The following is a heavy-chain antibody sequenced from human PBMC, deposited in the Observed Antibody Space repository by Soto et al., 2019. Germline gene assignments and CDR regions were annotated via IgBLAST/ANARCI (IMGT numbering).Heavy chain of an antibody. J-gene: IGHJ4*02. CDR1: GFTFSSYG. Sequence: QVQLVESGGGVVQPGRSLRLSCAASGFTFSSYGMHWVRQAPGKGLEWVAVIWYDGSNKYYADSVKGRFTISRDNSKNTLYLQMNSLRAEDTAVYYCAREAYCSGGSCYSRRLDYWGQGTLVTVSS. D-gene: IGHD2-15*01. CDR2: IWYDGSNK. V-gene: IGHV3-33*01. CDR3: AREAYCSGGSCYSRRLDY.